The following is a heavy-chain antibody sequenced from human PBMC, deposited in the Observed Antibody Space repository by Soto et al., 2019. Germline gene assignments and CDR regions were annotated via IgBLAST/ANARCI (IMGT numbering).Heavy chain of an antibody. V-gene: IGHV3-74*01. CDR3: VRGNYEKSIAY. J-gene: IGHJ4*02. Sequence: GGSLRLSCAASGFMFSSDWMHWVRQAPGKGLVWVSRINTDGSDTSYADSVKGRFTISRDNAKNSLFLQMNSLRAEDSGIYFCVRGNYEKSIAYWGQGTRVTVSS. CDR1: GFMFSSDW. CDR2: INTDGSDT. D-gene: IGHD3-16*01.